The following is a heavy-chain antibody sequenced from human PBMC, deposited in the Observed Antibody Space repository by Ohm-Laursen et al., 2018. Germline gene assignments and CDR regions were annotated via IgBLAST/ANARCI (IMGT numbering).Heavy chain of an antibody. CDR2: IYYSGST. J-gene: IGHJ6*02. D-gene: IGHD3-22*01. V-gene: IGHV4-59*11. Sequence: TLSLTCTVSGAPISTHYWSWIRQPPGKGLEWIGYIYYSGSTNYNPSLKSRVTISVDTSKNQFSLKLSSVTAADTAVYYCARDTYYYDSSGYYRGGTVRYYYGMDVWGQGTTVTVSS. CDR3: ARDTYYYDSSGYYRGGTVRYYYGMDV. CDR1: GAPISTHY.